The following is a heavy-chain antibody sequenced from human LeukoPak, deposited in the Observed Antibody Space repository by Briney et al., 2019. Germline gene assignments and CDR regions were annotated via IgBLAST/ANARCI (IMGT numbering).Heavy chain of an antibody. J-gene: IGHJ5*02. CDR3: ARRGCSSTSCYSLSFDP. D-gene: IGHD2-2*01. CDR2: XXYSGGT. CDR1: GGSISSSSYF. Sequence: SETLSLTCIVSGGSISSSSYFXXWIRQPPGXGXXXXXXXXYSGGTHYNPSLKSRXTISVDTSKNQFSLKLSSVTAADTAVYYCARRGCSSTSCYSLSFDPWGQGTLVTVSS. V-gene: IGHV4-39*01.